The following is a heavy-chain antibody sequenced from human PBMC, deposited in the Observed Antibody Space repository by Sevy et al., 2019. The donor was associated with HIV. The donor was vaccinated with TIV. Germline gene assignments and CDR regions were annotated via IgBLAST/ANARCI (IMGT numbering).Heavy chain of an antibody. V-gene: IGHV4-39*01. J-gene: IGHJ5*02. CDR1: GGSISSSSYY. Sequence: SQTLSLTCTVSGGSISSSSYYWGWIRQPPGKGLEWIGSIYYSGSTYYNPSLKSRVTISVDTSKNQFPLKLSSVTAADTAVYYCARRGGYCSGGSCYYWFDPWGQGTLVTVSS. CDR2: IYYSGST. CDR3: ARRGGYCSGGSCYYWFDP. D-gene: IGHD2-15*01.